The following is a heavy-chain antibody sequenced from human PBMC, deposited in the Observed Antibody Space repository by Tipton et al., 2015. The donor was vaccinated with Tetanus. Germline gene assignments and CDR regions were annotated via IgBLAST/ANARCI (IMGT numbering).Heavy chain of an antibody. CDR3: ARGGSYSYGPRGFDL. J-gene: IGHJ2*01. D-gene: IGHD5-18*01. V-gene: IGHV4-34*01. CDR2: INHSGST. CDR1: GGSFSAYY. Sequence: LRLSCAVYGGSFSAYYWSWIRQSPGKGLEWIGEINHSGSTTYSPSFKSRVTISVDTPKNQFSLKLTSLTVAGTAVYYCARGGSYSYGPRGFDLWGRGTLVTVSS.